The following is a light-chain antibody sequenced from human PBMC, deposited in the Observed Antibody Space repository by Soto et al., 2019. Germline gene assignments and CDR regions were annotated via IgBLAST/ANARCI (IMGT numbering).Light chain of an antibody. V-gene: IGLV2-14*01. CDR3: SSYTSSSTLKV. J-gene: IGLJ2*01. CDR1: SSDVGGYNY. Sequence: QSALTQPASVSGSPVQSITISCTGTSSDVGGYNYVSWYQQHPGKAPKLMIYDVSNRPSWVSNRFSGSKSGNTASLTISGLQAENEDEYYCSSYTSSSTLKVFGGGTKLTVL. CDR2: DVS.